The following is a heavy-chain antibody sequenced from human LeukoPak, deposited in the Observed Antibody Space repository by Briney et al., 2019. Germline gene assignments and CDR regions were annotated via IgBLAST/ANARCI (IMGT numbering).Heavy chain of an antibody. D-gene: IGHD6-13*01. CDR1: GFIFSDYS. V-gene: IGHV3-48*02. J-gene: IGHJ4*02. CDR3: TRAAYKSSWYLDY. Sequence: PGGSLRLSCAASGFIFSDYSMNWVRQAPGKGLEWVSYISSAGSSVAYYADSVKGRITIYRDNAKNSLYLQMNSLRDEDTAVYYCTRAAYKSSWYLDYWGQGTLVTVSS. CDR2: ISSAGSSVA.